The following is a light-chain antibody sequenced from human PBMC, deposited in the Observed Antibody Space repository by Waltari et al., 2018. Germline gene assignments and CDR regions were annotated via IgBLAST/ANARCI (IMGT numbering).Light chain of an antibody. CDR3: QQYDNYWT. CDR2: KAS. Sequence: ITCRAMQSISNWLALNQPKPGKAPKLLIYKASNLESGVPSRFSGSGSGTEFTLTISILQPDDFASYYCQQYDNYWTFGQGTKLEI. J-gene: IGKJ1*01. CDR1: QSISNW. V-gene: IGKV1-5*03.